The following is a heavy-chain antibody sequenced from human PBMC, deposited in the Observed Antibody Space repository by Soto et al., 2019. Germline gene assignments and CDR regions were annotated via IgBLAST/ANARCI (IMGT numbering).Heavy chain of an antibody. CDR2: IIGSGGST. V-gene: IGHV3-23*01. Sequence: GGALRLSCAASGFPFCSCAMSWVRQAPGKGLEWVSTIIGSGGSTYYADSVKGRFTISRDNSKNTLYLQMNSLRAEDTAVYYCARGNYYGMDVWGQGTTVTVSS. CDR3: ARGNYYGMDV. CDR1: GFPFCSCA. J-gene: IGHJ6*02.